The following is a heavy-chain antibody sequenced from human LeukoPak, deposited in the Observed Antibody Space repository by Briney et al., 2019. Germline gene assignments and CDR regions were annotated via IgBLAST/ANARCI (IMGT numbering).Heavy chain of an antibody. V-gene: IGHV3-7*01. CDR2: IRQDGGAK. D-gene: IGHD6-13*01. J-gene: IGHJ4*02. CDR1: GFIFNDFW. Sequence: GGSLRLSCTASGFIFNDFWMSWIRQAPGEGLEWVANIRQDGGAKNYVDSVKGRFTISRDNAKKSLYLQMNSLRAEDTAVYYCAPPPIAATGNWGQGTLVTVSS. CDR3: APPPIAATGN.